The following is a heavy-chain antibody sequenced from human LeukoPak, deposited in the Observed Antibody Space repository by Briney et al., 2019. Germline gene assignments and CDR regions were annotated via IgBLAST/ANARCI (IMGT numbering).Heavy chain of an antibody. CDR3: ARGLPDYYDSRGQYFQH. D-gene: IGHD3-22*01. Sequence: PSETLSLTCVVYGGSFSGHYWSWIRQPPGQGLEWIGEINHSENTNYNPSLKSRVTISLDTSKNQFSLKLSSVTAADTAVYYCARGLPDYYDSRGQYFQHWGQGTPVTVSS. J-gene: IGHJ1*01. CDR2: INHSENT. CDR1: GGSFSGHY. V-gene: IGHV4-34*01.